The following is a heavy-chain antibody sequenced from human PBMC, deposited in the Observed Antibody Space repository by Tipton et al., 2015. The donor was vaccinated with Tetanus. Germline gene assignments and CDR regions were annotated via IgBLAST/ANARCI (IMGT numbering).Heavy chain of an antibody. J-gene: IGHJ4*02. V-gene: IGHV4-59*12. CDR2: VDYFGTT. D-gene: IGHD6-6*01. CDR3: ARRSVSARFDD. CDR1: GGSISTYH. Sequence: TLSLTCTVSGGSISTYHWNWIRQSPGKGLEWIGYVDYFGTTKINPSLKSRVAMSVDTAENQLSLRLSSVTVADTAVYYCARRSVSARFDDWGQGTLVTVSS.